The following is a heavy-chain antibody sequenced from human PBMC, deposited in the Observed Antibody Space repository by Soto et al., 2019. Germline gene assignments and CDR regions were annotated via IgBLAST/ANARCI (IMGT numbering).Heavy chain of an antibody. J-gene: IGHJ3*02. V-gene: IGHV3-30*18. Sequence: HPGGSLRLSCAASGFTFSSYGMHWVRQAPGKGLEWVAVISYDGSNKYYADSVKGRFTISRDNSKNTLYLQMNSLRAEDTAVYYCAKDRSTATTSDIWGQGTMVTVSS. CDR3: AKDRSTATTSDI. D-gene: IGHD1-26*01. CDR2: ISYDGSNK. CDR1: GFTFSSYG.